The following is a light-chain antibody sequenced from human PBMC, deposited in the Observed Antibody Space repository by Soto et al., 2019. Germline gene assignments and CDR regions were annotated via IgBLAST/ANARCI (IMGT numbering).Light chain of an antibody. CDR3: QQYYNPPRT. CDR1: QSVLYSSNNKNY. V-gene: IGKV4-1*01. CDR2: WAS. J-gene: IGKJ1*01. Sequence: DIVMTQSPDSLAVSLGERATINCKSSQSVLYSSNNKNYLAWYQQKPGQPPKLLIYWASIRESGVPGRFSGSGSGTDFTLTISSLQAEDVAVYYCQQYYNPPRTFGQGTKVEVK.